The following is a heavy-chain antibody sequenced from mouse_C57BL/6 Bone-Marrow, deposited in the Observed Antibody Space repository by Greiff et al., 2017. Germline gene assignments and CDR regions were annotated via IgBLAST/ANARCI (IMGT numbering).Heavy chain of an antibody. Sequence: VKLMESGAELARPGASVKLSCKASGYTFTSYGISWVKQRTGQGLEWIGEIYPRSGNTYYNKKFKGKATLTADKSSSTAYMELRSLTSEDSAVYFCASSGLLFAYWGQGTLVTVSA. D-gene: IGHD3-3*01. V-gene: IGHV1-81*01. CDR2: IYPRSGNT. CDR1: GYTFTSYG. CDR3: ASSGLLFAY. J-gene: IGHJ3*01.